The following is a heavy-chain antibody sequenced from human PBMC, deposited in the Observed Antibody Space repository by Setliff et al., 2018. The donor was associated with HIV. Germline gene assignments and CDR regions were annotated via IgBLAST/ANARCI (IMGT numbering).Heavy chain of an antibody. CDR3: ARSSRVNCGGDCYLFDY. CDR2: IYHSGGT. J-gene: IGHJ4*02. V-gene: IGHV4-38-2*01. D-gene: IGHD2-21*02. Sequence: SETLSLTCAVSGYSISSGYYWGWIRQPPGRGLEWIGNIYHSGGTHYNPSLRSRVTMSVDTSEDQFSLILTSVTAADTAVYYCARSSRVNCGGDCYLFDYWGQGTPVTVS. CDR1: GYSISSGYY.